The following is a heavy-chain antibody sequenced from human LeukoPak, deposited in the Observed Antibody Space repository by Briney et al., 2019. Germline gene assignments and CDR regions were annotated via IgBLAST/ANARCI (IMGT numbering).Heavy chain of an antibody. J-gene: IGHJ4*02. CDR1: GFTFSNHG. Sequence: GGSLRLSCAASGFTFSNHGMNCVPQAPGERLWWVSGISLSADIKYYADSVKGRFTISRDNSKNMLYLEVISLTADDTAVYYCAKDDAWFRFGEWSQGTLVTVSS. D-gene: IGHD3-10*01. CDR2: ISLSADIK. CDR3: AKDDAWFRFGE. V-gene: IGHV3-23*01.